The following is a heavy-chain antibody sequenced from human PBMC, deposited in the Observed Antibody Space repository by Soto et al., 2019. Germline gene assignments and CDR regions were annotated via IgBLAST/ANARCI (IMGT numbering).Heavy chain of an antibody. V-gene: IGHV3-30-3*01. Sequence: QVQLVESGGGVVQPGRSLRLSCAASGFTFSSYAMHWVRQAPGKGLEWVAVISYDGSNKYYADSVKGRFTISRDNSKNTLYLQMNSLRAEDTAVYYCARDSPYYDSSGYYTASVYYYYGMDVWGQGTTVTVSS. J-gene: IGHJ6*02. CDR2: ISYDGSNK. D-gene: IGHD3-22*01. CDR3: ARDSPYYDSSGYYTASVYYYYGMDV. CDR1: GFTFSSYA.